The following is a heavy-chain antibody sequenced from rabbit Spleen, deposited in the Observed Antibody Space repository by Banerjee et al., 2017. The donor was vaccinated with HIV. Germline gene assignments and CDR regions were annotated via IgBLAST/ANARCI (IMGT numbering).Heavy chain of an antibody. CDR3: TRDDGSGHYIDGYFNL. Sequence: QLVESGGGLVQPGGSLKLSCKASGFDFSVYGLSWVRQVPGKGLEWIGYIDPIFGRTYYASWVNGRFTISSHNAQNTLYLQLNSLTAADTANYFCTRDDGSGHYIDGYFNLWGQGTLVTVS. CDR2: IDPIFGRT. CDR1: GFDFSVYG. V-gene: IGHV1S47*01. D-gene: IGHD1-1*01. J-gene: IGHJ4*01.